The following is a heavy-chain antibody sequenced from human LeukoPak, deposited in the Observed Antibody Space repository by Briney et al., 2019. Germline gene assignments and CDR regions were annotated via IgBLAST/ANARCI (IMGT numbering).Heavy chain of an antibody. D-gene: IGHD6-13*01. CDR3: ARASHGGSSSWWYYFDY. CDR2: IDARSGIT. CDR1: GFTFTIFG. J-gene: IGHJ4*02. V-gene: IGHV3-48*04. Sequence: PGGSLRLSCATSGFTFTIFGINWLRQAPGKGPEWVSYIDARSGITYYADSVQGRFTISRDNAKNSLYLQMNSLRAEDTAVYYCARASHGGSSSWWYYFDYWGQGTLVTVSS.